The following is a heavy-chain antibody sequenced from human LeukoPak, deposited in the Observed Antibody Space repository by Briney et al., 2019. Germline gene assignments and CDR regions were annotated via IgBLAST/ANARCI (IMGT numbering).Heavy chain of an antibody. CDR1: GGSISSGGYS. V-gene: IGHV4-30-2*01. J-gene: IGHJ5*02. CDR3: ARDSGSYYGYYNWFDP. CDR2: IYHSGST. D-gene: IGHD1-26*01. Sequence: SETLSLTCAVSGGSISSGGYSWSWIRQPPGKGLEWIGYIYHSGSTYYNPSLKSRVTISVDTSKNQFSLKLSSVTAADTAVYYCARDSGSYYGYYNWFDPWGQGTLVTVSS.